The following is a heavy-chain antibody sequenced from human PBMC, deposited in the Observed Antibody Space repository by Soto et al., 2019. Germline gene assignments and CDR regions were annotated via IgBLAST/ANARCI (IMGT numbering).Heavy chain of an antibody. D-gene: IGHD3-16*02. V-gene: IGHV4-34*01. CDR1: GGSFSGYY. J-gene: IGHJ3*02. CDR2: INHSGST. CDR3: ARGDYDYIWGSYRTDAFDI. Sequence: QVQLQQWGAGLLKPSETLSLTCAVYGGSFSGYYWSWIRQPPGKGLEWIGEINHSGSTNYNPSLKSRVTISVDTSKNQLSLKLSSLTAADTAVYYCARGDYDYIWGSYRTDAFDIWGQGTMVTVSS.